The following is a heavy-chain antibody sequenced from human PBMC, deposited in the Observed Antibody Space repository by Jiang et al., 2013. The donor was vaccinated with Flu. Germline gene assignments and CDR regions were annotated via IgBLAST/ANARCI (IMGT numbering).Heavy chain of an antibody. D-gene: IGHD1-20*01. Sequence: KASGYTFTSYAMNWVRQAPGQGLEWMGWINTNTGNPTYAQGFTGRFVFSLDTSVSTAYLQISSLKAEDTAVYYCARDAVTGVKGVGWFDPWGQGTLVTVSS. CDR1: GYTFTSYA. J-gene: IGHJ5*02. CDR3: ARDAVTGVKGVGWFDP. V-gene: IGHV7-4-1*02. CDR2: INTNTGNP.